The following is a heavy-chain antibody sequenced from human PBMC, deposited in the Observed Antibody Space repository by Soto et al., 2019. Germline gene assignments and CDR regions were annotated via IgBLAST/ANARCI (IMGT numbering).Heavy chain of an antibody. Sequence: SETLSLTCTVSGGSISSSSYYWGWIRQPPGKGLEWIGSIYYSGSTYYNPSLKSRVTISVDTSKNQFSLKLGSVTAADTAVYYCARPYYDFWSGKINWFDPWGQGTLVTVSS. V-gene: IGHV4-39*01. J-gene: IGHJ5*02. CDR1: GGSISSSSYY. D-gene: IGHD3-3*01. CDR3: ARPYYDFWSGKINWFDP. CDR2: IYYSGST.